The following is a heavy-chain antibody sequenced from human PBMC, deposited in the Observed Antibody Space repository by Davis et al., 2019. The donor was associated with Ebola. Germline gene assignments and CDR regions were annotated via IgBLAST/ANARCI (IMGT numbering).Heavy chain of an antibody. CDR2: INAGNGNT. D-gene: IGHD2-15*01. CDR1: GYTFTSYA. J-gene: IGHJ6*02. Sequence: AASVKVSCKASGYTFTSYAMHWVRQAPGQRLEWMGWINAGNGNTKYSQKFQGRATITADKSTSTAYMELSSLRSEDTAVYYCARRGYCSGGSCLRGYYYYGMDVWGQGTTVTVSS. CDR3: ARRGYCSGGSCLRGYYYYGMDV. V-gene: IGHV1-3*01.